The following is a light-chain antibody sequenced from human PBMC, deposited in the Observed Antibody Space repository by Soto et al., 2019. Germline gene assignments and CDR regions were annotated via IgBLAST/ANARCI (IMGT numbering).Light chain of an antibody. V-gene: IGKV1-39*01. CDR1: QSIGGF. CDR2: AAS. J-gene: IGKJ5*01. Sequence: DIQMTPSPSSLSVSVGDRVTITCRASQSIGGFLNWYQQKLGKAPKLLIYAASSLQSGVPSRFSGSGSGTDFTLTISSLEPEDFAVYYCQQRSNWPPITFGQGTRLEIK. CDR3: QQRSNWPPIT.